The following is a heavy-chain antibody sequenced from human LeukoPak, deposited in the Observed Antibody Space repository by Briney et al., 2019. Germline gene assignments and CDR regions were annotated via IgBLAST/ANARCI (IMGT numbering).Heavy chain of an antibody. J-gene: IGHJ5*02. V-gene: IGHV4-38-2*02. CDR1: GYSISSGYY. Sequence: PSETLSLTCTVSGYSISSGYYWGWIRQPPGKGLEWIGSIYHSGSTYYNPSLKSRVTISVDTSKNQFSLKLSSVTAADTAVYYCARDEEDSSSFNWFDPWGQGTLVTVSS. D-gene: IGHD6-13*01. CDR2: IYHSGST. CDR3: ARDEEDSSSFNWFDP.